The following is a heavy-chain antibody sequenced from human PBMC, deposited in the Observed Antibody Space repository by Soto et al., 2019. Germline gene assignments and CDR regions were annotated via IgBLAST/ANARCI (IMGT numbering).Heavy chain of an antibody. D-gene: IGHD3-22*01. V-gene: IGHV3-23*01. J-gene: IGHJ4*02. Sequence: EVQLLESGGDLIQPEGSLRLSCAASGFTFNIYAMTWVRQAPGKGLEWVSAISRYGDFTYYADSVEGRFTISRDNSKNTLYLQMTSLRAEDTAVYYCAKDRYLDHDSRGYLFDNWGQGTLVTVSS. CDR1: GFTFNIYA. CDR3: AKDRYLDHDSRGYLFDN. CDR2: ISRYGDFT.